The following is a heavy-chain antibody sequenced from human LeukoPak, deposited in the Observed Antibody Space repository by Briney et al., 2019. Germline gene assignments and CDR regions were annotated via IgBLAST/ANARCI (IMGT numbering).Heavy chain of an antibody. CDR3: AREAYCGGDCYSGDY. V-gene: IGHV4-39*02. CDR1: GGSMSSSSYY. Sequence: SETLSLTCTVSGGSMSSSSYYWGWIRQPPGKGLVWIGSIYYSGSTYCNPSLKSRVTISVDTSKNQFSLKLSSVTAADTAVYYCAREAYCGGDCYSGDYWGQGTLVTVSS. CDR2: IYYSGST. J-gene: IGHJ4*02. D-gene: IGHD2-21*02.